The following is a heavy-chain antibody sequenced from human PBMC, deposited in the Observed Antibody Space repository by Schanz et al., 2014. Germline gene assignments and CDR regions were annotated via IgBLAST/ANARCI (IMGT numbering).Heavy chain of an antibody. CDR2: ISHDGSIQ. CDR3: GRDYSGGALDY. V-gene: IGHV3-30*04. J-gene: IGHJ4*02. Sequence: VQLVESGGGLIQPGGSLRLSCAASGFTVSNFAMHWVRQAPGKGLEWVTIISHDGSIQYGADSVKGRFTLSRDNSKNTMDLQMNSLRPEDTAVYYCGRDYSGGALDYWGQGTLVTVSS. CDR1: GFTVSNFA. D-gene: IGHD6-19*01.